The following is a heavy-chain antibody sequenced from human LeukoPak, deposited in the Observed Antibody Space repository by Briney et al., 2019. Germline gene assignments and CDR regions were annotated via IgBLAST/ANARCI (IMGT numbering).Heavy chain of an antibody. CDR1: GGCISSCGYY. CDR3: ARSRIIVGAFFDY. Sequence: SETLSLTCTVSGGCISSCGYYWSWIRQHPGKGLEWIGYIYYSGSTYYNPSLKSRVTISVDTSKNQFSLKLSSVTAADTAVYYCARSRIIVGAFFDYWGQGTLVTVSS. D-gene: IGHD1-26*01. V-gene: IGHV4-31*03. CDR2: IYYSGST. J-gene: IGHJ4*02.